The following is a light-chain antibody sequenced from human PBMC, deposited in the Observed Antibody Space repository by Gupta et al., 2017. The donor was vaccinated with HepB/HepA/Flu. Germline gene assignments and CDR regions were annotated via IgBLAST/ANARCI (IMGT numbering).Light chain of an antibody. CDR3: QQRSNWPPRLT. J-gene: IGKJ4*01. V-gene: IGKV3-11*01. Sequence: EIVLTQSPATLPLSPGERATLFCRASQSVSSYLAWYQQKPGQAPRLLIYDASRFSGSGSGTDFTLTISSLEPEDFAVYYCQQRSNWPPRLTFGGGTKVEIK. CDR1: QSVSSY. CDR2: DA.